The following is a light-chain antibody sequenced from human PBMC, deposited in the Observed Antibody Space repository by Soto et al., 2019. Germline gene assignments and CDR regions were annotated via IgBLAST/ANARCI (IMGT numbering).Light chain of an antibody. CDR3: QTWGAGIA. CDR1: SGHSSYA. Sequence: QPVLTQSPSASASLGASVKLTCSLSSGHSSYAIAWHQHQPDKGPRFLMKIDSDGSHTTGDGIPDRFSGSSSGAERYLTISTLQSEDEADYYCQTWGAGIAFGGGTKLTVL. V-gene: IGLV4-69*01. J-gene: IGLJ3*02. CDR2: IDSDGSH.